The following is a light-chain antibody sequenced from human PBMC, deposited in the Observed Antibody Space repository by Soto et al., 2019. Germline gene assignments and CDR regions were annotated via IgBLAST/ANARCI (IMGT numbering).Light chain of an antibody. V-gene: IGKV1-16*01. CDR1: QDICNY. J-gene: IGKJ1*01. Sequence: DIQMTQSPSSLSPSLGDRVTITCQASQDICNYLNWCHQKPGKAPKLLIYEASTLQSGVPSTFSGSGSGTDFTLTISSLQAEDFATYYCQQYDSYPWTFGQGTKVEI. CDR2: EAS. CDR3: QQYDSYPWT.